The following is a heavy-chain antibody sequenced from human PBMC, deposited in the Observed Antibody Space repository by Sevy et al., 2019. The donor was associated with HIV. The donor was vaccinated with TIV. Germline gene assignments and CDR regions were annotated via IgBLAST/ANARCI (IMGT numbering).Heavy chain of an antibody. CDR3: TSAFPMVRGVTIGRCWYIDL. J-gene: IGHJ2*01. Sequence: GGSLRLSCAASGFTFSSYSMNWVRQAPGKGLEWVSSISSSSSYIYYADSVKGRFTISRDNAKNSLYLQMNSLRAEDTAVYYCTSAFPMVRGVTIGRCWYIDLWGRGTLVTVSS. CDR1: GFTFSSYS. CDR2: ISSSSSYI. V-gene: IGHV3-21*01. D-gene: IGHD3-10*01.